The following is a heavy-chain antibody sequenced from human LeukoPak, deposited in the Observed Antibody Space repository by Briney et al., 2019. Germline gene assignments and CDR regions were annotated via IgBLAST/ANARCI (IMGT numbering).Heavy chain of an antibody. D-gene: IGHD2-8*02. V-gene: IGHV3-48*01. Sequence: GGSLRLSCAASGFTFSIYSMNWVRQAPGKGLEWVSYITSDRRTISYADPVKGRFTISRDNDKRLLYLQMDSLRAGDTAIYYCARSTSGAFDYWGQGMLVTVSS. CDR1: GFTFSIYS. CDR2: ITSDRRTI. CDR3: ARSTSGAFDY. J-gene: IGHJ4*02.